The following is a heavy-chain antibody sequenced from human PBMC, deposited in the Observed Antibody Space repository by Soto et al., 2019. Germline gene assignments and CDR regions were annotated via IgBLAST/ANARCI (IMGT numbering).Heavy chain of an antibody. CDR2: SNRNSGCT. D-gene: IGHD3-10*01. V-gene: IGHV1-2*04. CDR1: GATLTGYH. J-gene: IGHJ6*02. CDR3: ARERGGRRYYYYYYGMDV. Sequence: SVEGTCKAAGATLTGYHSHWLRKPAGQGLEWMGSSNRNSGCTNYAQKCQGCVTMTRYTSTSKAYMNLSRLRSDDTAVYYCARERGGRRYYYYYYGMDVWDQGTTVTVSS.